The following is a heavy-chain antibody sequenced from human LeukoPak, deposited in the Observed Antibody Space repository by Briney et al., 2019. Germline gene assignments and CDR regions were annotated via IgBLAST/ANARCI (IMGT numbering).Heavy chain of an antibody. CDR1: GGSISSGGYS. CDR2: IYHSGST. J-gene: IGHJ4*02. D-gene: IGHD2-21*01. V-gene: IGHV4-30-2*01. Sequence: SETLSLTCAVSGGSISSGGYSWSWIRQPPGKGLEWIGDIYHSGSTYYNPSLKSRVTISVDRSKNQFSLNLTSVTAADTAVYYCARDPIRSSPGEFDYWGQGTLVTVSS. CDR3: ARDPIRSSPGEFDY.